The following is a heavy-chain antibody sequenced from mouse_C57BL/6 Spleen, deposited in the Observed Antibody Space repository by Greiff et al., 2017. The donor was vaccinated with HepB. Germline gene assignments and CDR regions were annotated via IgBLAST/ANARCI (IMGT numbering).Heavy chain of an antibody. Sequence: QVQLQQSGAELVRPGTSVKVSCKASGYAFTNYLIEWVKQRPGQGLEWIGVINPGSGGTNYNEKFKGKATLTADKSSSTAYMQLSSLTSDDSAVYFCARSPTGLFAYWGQGTLVTVSA. CDR1: GYAFTNYL. CDR3: ARSPTGLFAY. V-gene: IGHV1-54*01. CDR2: INPGSGGT. J-gene: IGHJ3*01. D-gene: IGHD4-1*02.